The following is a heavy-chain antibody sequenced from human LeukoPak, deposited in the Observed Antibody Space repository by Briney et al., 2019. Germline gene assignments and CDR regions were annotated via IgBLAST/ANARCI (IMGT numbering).Heavy chain of an antibody. Sequence: ASVRVSCTASGYTFTSYGISWVRQAPGQGLEWMGWISAYNGNTNYAQKLQGRVTMTTDTSTSTAYMDLRSLRSDDTAVYYCARVDIRNDYSAWFDPWGQGALVTVSS. J-gene: IGHJ5*02. D-gene: IGHD1-1*01. CDR1: GYTFTSYG. CDR2: ISAYNGNT. V-gene: IGHV1-18*04. CDR3: ARVDIRNDYSAWFDP.